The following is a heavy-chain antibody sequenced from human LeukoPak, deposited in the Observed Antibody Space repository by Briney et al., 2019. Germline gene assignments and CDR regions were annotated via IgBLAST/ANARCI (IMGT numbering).Heavy chain of an antibody. CDR3: ASLLRFLEWIQSYDY. D-gene: IGHD3-3*01. CDR1: GYTLTELS. J-gene: IGHJ4*02. CDR2: FDPEDGET. Sequence: ASVKVSCKVSGYTLTELSMHWVRQAPGKGLEWIGGFDPEDGETIYAQKFQGRVTMTEDTSTDTAYMELSSLRSEDTAVYYCASLLRFLEWIQSYDYWGQGTLVTVSS. V-gene: IGHV1-24*01.